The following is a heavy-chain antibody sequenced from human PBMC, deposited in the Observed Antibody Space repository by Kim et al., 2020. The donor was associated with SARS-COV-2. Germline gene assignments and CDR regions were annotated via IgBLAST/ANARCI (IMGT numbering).Heavy chain of an antibody. CDR3: ARAPHYQDYYDSSGPSIFGLYYYYYGMDV. J-gene: IGHJ6*02. CDR1: GYTFTSYG. V-gene: IGHV1-18*04. D-gene: IGHD3-22*01. Sequence: ASVKVSCKASGYTFTSYGISWVRQAPGQGLEWMGWISAYNGNTNYAQKLQGRVTMTTDTSTSTAYMELRSLRSDDTAVYYCARAPHYQDYYDSSGPSIFGLYYYYYGMDVWGQGTTVTVSS. CDR2: ISAYNGNT.